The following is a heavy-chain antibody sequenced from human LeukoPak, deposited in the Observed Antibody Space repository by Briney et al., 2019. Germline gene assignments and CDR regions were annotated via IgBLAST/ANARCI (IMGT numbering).Heavy chain of an antibody. CDR2: ISRSGGST. V-gene: IGHV3-23*01. J-gene: IGHJ4*02. CDR1: GFTFSSYA. Sequence: PGGSLRLSCAASGFTFSSYAMSCVRQAPGKGLEWGSAISRSGGSTYYADSVKGRFTISRDNSKNTLYLQMNSLRAEDTAVYYCAKDRAPFYYDSSGYVDYWGQGTLVTVSS. D-gene: IGHD3-22*01. CDR3: AKDRAPFYYDSSGYVDY.